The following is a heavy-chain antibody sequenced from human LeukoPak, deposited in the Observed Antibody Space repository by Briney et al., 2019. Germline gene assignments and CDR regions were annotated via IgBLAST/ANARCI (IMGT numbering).Heavy chain of an antibody. CDR2: INPSGGST. CDR3: ARRLGYCSDGSCYSLNY. V-gene: IGHV1-46*01. CDR1: GYTFTSYY. J-gene: IGHJ4*02. Sequence: WASVKVSCKASGYTFTSYYMHWVRQAPGQGLEWMGIINPSGGSTSYAQKFQGRVTMTRNTSVSTAYMELSSLRSEDTGVYYCARRLGYCSDGSCYSLNYWGQGTPVTVSS. D-gene: IGHD2-15*01.